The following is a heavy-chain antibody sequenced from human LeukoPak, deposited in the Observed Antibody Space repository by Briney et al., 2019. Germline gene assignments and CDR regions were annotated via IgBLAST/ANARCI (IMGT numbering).Heavy chain of an antibody. V-gene: IGHV1-18*01. J-gene: IGHJ5*02. CDR3: ARDRGSCREGGNNWFDP. CDR1: GYTFTSYG. CDR2: ISAYNGNT. Sequence: GASVKVSCKASGYTFTSYGISWVRQAPGQGLEWMGWISAYNGNTNYAQKLQGRVTMTTGTSTSTAYMELRSLRSDDTAVYYCARDRGSCREGGNNWFDPWGQGTLVTVSS. D-gene: IGHD1-26*01.